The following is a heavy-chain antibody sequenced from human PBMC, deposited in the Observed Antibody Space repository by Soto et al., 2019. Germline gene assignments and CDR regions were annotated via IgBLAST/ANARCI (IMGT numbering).Heavy chain of an antibody. J-gene: IGHJ4*02. CDR3: AIAPDTSMVANDY. CDR1: GFTFSDYS. CDR2: ISSLSTYI. V-gene: IGHV3-21*01. Sequence: EVQLVESGGGLVKPGGSLRLSCAASGFTFSDYSINWVRQAPGKGLEWVSSISSLSTYIFYADSVKGRFTISRDNAKNSVYLQMNSLTAEDTAVYYCAIAPDTSMVANDYWGQGTLVTVSS. D-gene: IGHD5-18*01.